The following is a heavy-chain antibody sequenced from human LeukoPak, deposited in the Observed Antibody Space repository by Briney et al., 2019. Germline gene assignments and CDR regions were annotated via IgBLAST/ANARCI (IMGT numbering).Heavy chain of an antibody. J-gene: IGHJ5*02. V-gene: IGHV3-23*01. CDR2: ISGTGDST. Sequence: GGSLRLSCAASGFTFSNHAMSWVRRAPGKGLEWVSSISGTGDSTYYAQSVKGRFSISRDNSKNTLNLQMDSLRADDTALYFCAKDPYNVAVANTNGWFDPWGQGTLVTVSS. D-gene: IGHD2-15*01. CDR1: GFTFSNHA. CDR3: AKDPYNVAVANTNGWFDP.